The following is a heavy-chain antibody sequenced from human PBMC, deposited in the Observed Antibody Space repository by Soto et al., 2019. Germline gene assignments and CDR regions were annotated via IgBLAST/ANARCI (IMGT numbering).Heavy chain of an antibody. CDR2: IIPIFGTA. CDR3: ARDPYSYDSSGYYYEGGGWFDP. CDR1: GGTFSSYA. D-gene: IGHD3-22*01. Sequence: QVQLVQSGAEVKKPGSSVKVSCKASGGTFSSYAISWVRQAPGQGLEWMGGIIPIFGTANYAQKFQGRVTITADESTSTAYMELSSRRSEETAVYYCARDPYSYDSSGYYYEGGGWFDPWGQGTLVTVSS. V-gene: IGHV1-69*01. J-gene: IGHJ5*02.